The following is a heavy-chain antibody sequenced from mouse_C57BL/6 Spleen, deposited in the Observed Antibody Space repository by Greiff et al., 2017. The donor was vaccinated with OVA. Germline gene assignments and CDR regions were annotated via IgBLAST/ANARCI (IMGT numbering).Heavy chain of an antibody. D-gene: IGHD1-1*01. Sequence: VQLQQSGPELVKPGASVKISCKASGYTFTDYYMNWVKQSHGKSLEWIGDINPNNGGTSYNQKFKGKATLTVDKSSSTAYMELRSLTSEDSAVYYCARCPFITTVVAFDYWGQGTTLTVSS. CDR3: ARCPFITTVVAFDY. J-gene: IGHJ2*01. V-gene: IGHV1-26*01. CDR1: GYTFTDYY. CDR2: INPNNGGT.